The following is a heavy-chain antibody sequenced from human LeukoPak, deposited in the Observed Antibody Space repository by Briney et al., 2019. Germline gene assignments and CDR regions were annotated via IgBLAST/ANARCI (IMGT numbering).Heavy chain of an antibody. CDR3: ARDHIVVVPAAMKNYYYYMDV. Sequence: PSETLSLTCTVSGGSLSSGSYYWSWIRQPAGKGLEWIGRIYTSGSTNYNPSLKSRVTISVDTSKNQFSLKLSSVTAADTAVYYCARDHIVVVPAAMKNYYYYMDVWGKGTTVTVSS. CDR2: IYTSGST. J-gene: IGHJ6*03. V-gene: IGHV4-61*02. D-gene: IGHD2-2*01. CDR1: GGSLSSGSYY.